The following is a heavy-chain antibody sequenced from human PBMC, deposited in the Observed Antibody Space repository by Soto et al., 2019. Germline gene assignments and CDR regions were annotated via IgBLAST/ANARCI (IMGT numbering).Heavy chain of an antibody. D-gene: IGHD4-4*01. CDR2: INPSGGST. CDR3: ARSLGRAVTTHNYYYYGMDV. J-gene: IGHJ6*02. V-gene: IGHV1-46*01. Sequence: SWKERGYRLTCRYMQSLRHAPRKGLEWMGIINPSGGSTSYAQKFQGRVTMTRDTSTSTVYMELSSLRSEDTAVYYCARSLGRAVTTHNYYYYGMDVWGQGTTVTVSS. CDR1: GYRLTCRY.